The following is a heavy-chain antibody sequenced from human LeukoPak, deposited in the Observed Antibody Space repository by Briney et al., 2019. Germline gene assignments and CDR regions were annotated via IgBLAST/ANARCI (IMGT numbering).Heavy chain of an antibody. CDR1: GFTVSSNY. CDR3: ARSDYGDYQPFDY. D-gene: IGHD4-17*01. CDR2: IYSGGST. Sequence: GSLRLSCAASGFTVSSNYMSWVRQAPGKGLEWVSVIYSGGSTYYADSVKGRFTISRDNSKNTLYLQMNSLRAEDTAVYYCARSDYGDYQPFDYWGQGTLVTVSS. J-gene: IGHJ4*02. V-gene: IGHV3-66*01.